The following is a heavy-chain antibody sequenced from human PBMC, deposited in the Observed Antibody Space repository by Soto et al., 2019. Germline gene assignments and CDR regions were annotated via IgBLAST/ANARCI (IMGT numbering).Heavy chain of an antibody. CDR2: ISSNGVNT. J-gene: IGHJ4*02. D-gene: IGHD7-27*01. V-gene: IGHV3-23*01. CDR1: GFTFTNYS. CDR3: AKGGIGELLGLDY. Sequence: EVQLLESGGGLVQPGGSLRLSCAVSGFTFTNYSMTWVRQAAGTGLEWVSSISSNGVNTFYADSVKGRFAISRDTSKNTLYVQMNSLRGEDSAVYFCAKGGIGELLGLDYWGQGTLVTVSS.